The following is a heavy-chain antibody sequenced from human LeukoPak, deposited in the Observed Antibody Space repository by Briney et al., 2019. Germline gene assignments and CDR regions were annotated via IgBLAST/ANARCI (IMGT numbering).Heavy chain of an antibody. V-gene: IGHV1-3*01. CDR1: EYTFTTCA. D-gene: IGHD6-19*01. J-gene: IGHJ3*02. CDR3: TIGLAGDWDAFDI. CDR2: IHSDSGNT. Sequence: ASVKVSCKTSEYTFTTCAVHWVRQAPGQWLEWMGWIHSDSGNTKYSQKLQGRVTIARDTSASTIYMELSSLRFEDTAVYFCTIGLAGDWDAFDIWGLGTMVTVSS.